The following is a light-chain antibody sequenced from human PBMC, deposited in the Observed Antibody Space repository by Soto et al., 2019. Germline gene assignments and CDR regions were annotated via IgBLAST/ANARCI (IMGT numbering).Light chain of an antibody. Sequence: QSALTQPRSVSGSPGQSVTISCTGTSTAVGGFNYVSWYQQHPGKAPKFIIYDVSQRPSGVPDRFSGSKSGNTASLTISGLQAEDEADYYCCSFAASYTSVIFGGGTKLTVL. V-gene: IGLV2-11*01. CDR2: DVS. J-gene: IGLJ2*01. CDR1: STAVGGFNY. CDR3: CSFAASYTSVI.